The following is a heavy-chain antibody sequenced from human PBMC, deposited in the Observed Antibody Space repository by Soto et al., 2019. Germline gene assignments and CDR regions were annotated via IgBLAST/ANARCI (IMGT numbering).Heavy chain of an antibody. CDR3: ARGPAPPHSSSWYDWFDP. V-gene: IGHV1-8*01. CDR2: MNPNSGNT. D-gene: IGHD6-13*01. Sequence: QVQLVQSGAEVKKPGASVKVSCKASGYTFTSYDINWVRQATGQGLEWMGWMNPNSGNTGYAQKFQGRVTMTRNTSISTAYMDLGSLRSEDKAGYYCARGPAPPHSSSWYDWFDPWGQGTLVTVSS. CDR1: GYTFTSYD. J-gene: IGHJ5*02.